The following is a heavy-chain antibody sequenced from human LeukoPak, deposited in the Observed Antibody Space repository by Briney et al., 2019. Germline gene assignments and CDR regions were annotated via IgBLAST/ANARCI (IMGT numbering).Heavy chain of an antibody. CDR3: ARSSHSSSWYQAAFDI. Sequence: SETLSLTCTVSGGSISSSSYYWGWIRQPPGKGLEWIGSIYYSGSTNYNPSLKSRVTISVDTSKNQFSLKLSSVTAADTAVYYCARSSHSSSWYQAAFDIWGQGTMVTVSS. V-gene: IGHV4-39*07. CDR2: IYYSGST. D-gene: IGHD6-13*01. J-gene: IGHJ3*02. CDR1: GGSISSSSYY.